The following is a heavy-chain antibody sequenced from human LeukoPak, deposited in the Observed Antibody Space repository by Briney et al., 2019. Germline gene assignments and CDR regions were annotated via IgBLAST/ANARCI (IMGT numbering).Heavy chain of an antibody. CDR2: ISSSSSYI. CDR1: GFTFSSYS. Sequence: GGSLRLSCAASGFTFSSYSMNWVRQAPGKGLEWVSSISSSSSYIYYADSVKGRFTISRDNSKNTLYLQMNSLRAEDTAVYYCARDVQYHLGPVSLDYWGQGTLVTVSS. CDR3: ARDVQYHLGPVSLDY. J-gene: IGHJ4*02. V-gene: IGHV3-21*01. D-gene: IGHD2-2*01.